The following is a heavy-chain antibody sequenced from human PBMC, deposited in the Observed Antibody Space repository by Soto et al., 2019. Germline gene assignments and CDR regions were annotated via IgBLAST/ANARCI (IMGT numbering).Heavy chain of an antibody. D-gene: IGHD1-7*01. Sequence: GGSLRLSCGASGFTFDDYAMHWVRQAPGKGLEWVSGISWNSGSIAYADSVKGRFTISRDNAKNSLYLQMNSLTPEDTALYYCAKDFSDIWDYRRDFDYWGQGT. J-gene: IGHJ4*02. CDR3: AKDFSDIWDYRRDFDY. CDR2: ISWNSGSI. CDR1: GFTFDDYA. V-gene: IGHV3-9*01.